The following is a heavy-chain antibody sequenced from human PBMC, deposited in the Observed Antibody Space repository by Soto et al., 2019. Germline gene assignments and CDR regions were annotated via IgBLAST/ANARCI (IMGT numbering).Heavy chain of an antibody. CDR1: SGSISSSNW. D-gene: IGHD6-19*01. CDR3: ATRVAATFDY. CDR2: IYHSASI. Sequence: QVQLQESGPGLVKPSGTLSLTCAVSSGSISSSNWWTWVRQPPGKGLEWIGEIYHSASINYNPSLKSRVTMSVDKSKHQFSLKSSSVTAADTAVYYCATRVAATFDYWGQGTLVTVSS. V-gene: IGHV4-4*02. J-gene: IGHJ4*02.